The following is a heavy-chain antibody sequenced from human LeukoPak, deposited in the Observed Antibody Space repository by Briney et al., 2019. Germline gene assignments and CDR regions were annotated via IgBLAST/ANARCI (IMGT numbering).Heavy chain of an antibody. CDR2: IYYSGST. D-gene: IGHD4-17*01. V-gene: IGHV4-59*11. CDR1: GGSISSHY. Sequence: PSETLSLTCTVSGGSISSHYWSWIRQPPGKGLEWIGYIYYSGSTNYNPSLKSRVTISVDTSKNQFSLKLSSVTAADTAVYYCARGGGDYGAYGYWGQGTLVTVSS. CDR3: ARGGGDYGAYGY. J-gene: IGHJ4*02.